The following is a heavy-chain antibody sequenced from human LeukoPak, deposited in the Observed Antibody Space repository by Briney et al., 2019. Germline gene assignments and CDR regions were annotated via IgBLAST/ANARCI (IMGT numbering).Heavy chain of an antibody. D-gene: IGHD3-3*01. J-gene: IGHJ5*02. CDR3: ARDLRFLESENWFDP. CDR2: ISAYNGNT. CDR1: GYTFPNYV. Sequence: GASVKVSCKASGYTFPNYVISWVRQAPGQGPEWMGWISAYNGNTNYAQKLQGRVTMTTDTSTSTAYMELRSLRFDETAVYYCARDLRFLESENWFDPWGQGTLVTVSS. V-gene: IGHV1-18*01.